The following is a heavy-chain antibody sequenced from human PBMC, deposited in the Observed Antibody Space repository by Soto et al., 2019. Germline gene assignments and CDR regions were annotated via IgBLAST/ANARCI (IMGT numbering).Heavy chain of an antibody. D-gene: IGHD6-19*01. CDR1: GFRFSIYS. V-gene: IGHV3-48*02. Sequence: EVQLVESGGGLVQPGGSLRLSCAASGFRFSIYSMNWVRQAPGKGLEWSAYITSDIKTIKYAVSVKGRFTISRDNDKNLVYLQMNSLRDEDTAVYYCARSVEGHFDYWGQGTVVTVST. CDR3: ARSVEGHFDY. J-gene: IGHJ4*02. CDR2: ITSDIKTI.